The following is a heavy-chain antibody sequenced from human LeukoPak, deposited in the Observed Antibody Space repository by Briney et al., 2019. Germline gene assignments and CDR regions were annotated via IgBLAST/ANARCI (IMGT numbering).Heavy chain of an antibody. CDR2: INPSGGST. Sequence: GASVKVSCKASGYTFTSYYTHWVRQAPGQGLEWMGIINPSGGSTSYAQKFQGRVTMTRDTSTSTVYMELSSLRSEDTAVYYCARDREPHYSDYWGQGTLVTVSS. CDR3: ARDREPHYSDY. D-gene: IGHD1-26*01. J-gene: IGHJ4*02. CDR1: GYTFTSYY. V-gene: IGHV1-46*01.